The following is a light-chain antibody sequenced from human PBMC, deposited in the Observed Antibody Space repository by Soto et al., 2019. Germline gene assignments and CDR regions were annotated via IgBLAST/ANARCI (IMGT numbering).Light chain of an antibody. J-gene: IGLJ1*01. CDR3: ASYAGSNKV. V-gene: IGLV2-8*01. CDR1: SSDVGGYNY. CDR2: EVT. Sequence: QSALTQPPSASGSPGQSVTISCTGTSSDVGGYNYVSWYQHHTGKAPRLMIYEVTKRPSGVPDRFSGSKSGHTASLTVSGLLAEDEADYYCASYAGSNKVFGTGTKLTVL.